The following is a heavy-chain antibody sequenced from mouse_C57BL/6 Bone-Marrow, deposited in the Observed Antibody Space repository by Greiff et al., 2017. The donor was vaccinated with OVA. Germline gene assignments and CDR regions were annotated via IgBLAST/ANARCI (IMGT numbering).Heavy chain of an antibody. J-gene: IGHJ1*03. CDR3: TRERFFITTVVATYWYFDV. D-gene: IGHD1-1*01. V-gene: IGHV1-15*01. CDR2: IDPATGGT. Sequence: QVQLQQSGAELVRPGASVTLSCKASGYTFTDYEMHWVKQTPVHGLEWIGAIDPATGGTAYIQTFTGKAILTADKSSSTAYMELSSLTSEDSAVYYCTRERFFITTVVATYWYFDVWGTGTTVTVSS. CDR1: GYTFTDYE.